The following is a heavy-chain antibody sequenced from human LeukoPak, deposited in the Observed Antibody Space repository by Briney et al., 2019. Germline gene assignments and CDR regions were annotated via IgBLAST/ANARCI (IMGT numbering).Heavy chain of an antibody. V-gene: IGHV3-23*01. CDR1: GFTFRSFA. D-gene: IGHD6-19*01. CDR2: ISDSGIST. CDR3: AKSRGEQWLVYY. Sequence: GGSLRLSCAASGFTFRSFAMSWVRQAPGKGLEWVSAISDSGISTYFADSVKGRFTISRDNSKNTLYLQMNSLRAEDTAVYYCAKSRGEQWLVYYWGQGTLVTVSS. J-gene: IGHJ4*02.